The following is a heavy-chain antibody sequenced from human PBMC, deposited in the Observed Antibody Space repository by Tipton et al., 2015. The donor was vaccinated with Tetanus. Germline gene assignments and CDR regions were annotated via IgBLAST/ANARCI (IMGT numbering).Heavy chain of an antibody. V-gene: IGHV4-34*01. J-gene: IGHJ4*02. Sequence: TLSLTCAVYGGSFSGYYWSWIRQPPGKGLEWIGEINHSGSTNYNPSLKSRVTISVDTSKNQFSLKLSSVTAADTAVYYCAREGSLGMRYFDYWGQGTLVTVSS. D-gene: IGHD7-27*01. CDR3: AREGSLGMRYFDY. CDR1: GGSFSGYY. CDR2: INHSGST.